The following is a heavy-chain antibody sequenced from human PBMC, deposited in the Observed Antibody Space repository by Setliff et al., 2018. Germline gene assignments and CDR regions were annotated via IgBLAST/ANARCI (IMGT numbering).Heavy chain of an antibody. CDR1: GDSISSGNC. D-gene: IGHD6-19*01. J-gene: IGHJ6*03. V-gene: IGHV4-4*02. CDR2: INHSGNT. CDR3: VRTDYSDGRYSMDV. Sequence: PSETLSLTCAVSGDSISSGNCWSWVRQPPEKGLEWIGEINHSGNTNYNPSLKSRVTISVDKSTNQFSLKLNSVTAADTAVYYCVRTDYSDGRYSMDVWGKGTTVTVSS.